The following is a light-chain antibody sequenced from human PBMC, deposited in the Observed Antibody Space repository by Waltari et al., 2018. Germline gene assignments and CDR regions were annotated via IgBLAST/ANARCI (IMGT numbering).Light chain of an antibody. CDR3: QQSYRTPPLT. J-gene: IGKJ4*01. Sequence: DIQMTQSPSSLSASVGDRVTITCRASQSISGYLNWYQQKPGKAPKVLIYATSSLQSGVTSRFSSSRAGTDFTLTISSLQPEDFATYYCQQSYRTPPLTFGGGTKVEIK. CDR2: ATS. CDR1: QSISGY. V-gene: IGKV1-39*01.